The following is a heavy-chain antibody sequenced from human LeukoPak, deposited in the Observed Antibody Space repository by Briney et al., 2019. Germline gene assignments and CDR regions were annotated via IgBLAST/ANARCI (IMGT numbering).Heavy chain of an antibody. J-gene: IGHJ4*02. CDR3: ARGDYSNYFDY. Sequence: PSQTLSLTCTVSGGSISSGSYYWSWIRQPAGKGLEWIGRIYTSGSTNYNPSLKSRVTISVDTSKNQFSLKLSSVTAAGTAVYYCARGDYSNYFDYWGQGTLVTVSS. CDR1: GGSISSGSYY. D-gene: IGHD4-11*01. V-gene: IGHV4-61*02. CDR2: IYTSGST.